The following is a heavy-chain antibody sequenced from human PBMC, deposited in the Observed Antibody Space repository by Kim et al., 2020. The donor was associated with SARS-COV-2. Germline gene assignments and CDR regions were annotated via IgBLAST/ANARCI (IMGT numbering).Heavy chain of an antibody. Sequence: GGSLRLSCAASGFTFSSYAMSWVRQAPGKGLEWVSAISGSGGSTYYADSVKGRFTISRDNSKNTLYLQMNSLRAEDTAVYYCATRYDILTQFDYWGQGTLVTVSS. CDR1: GFTFSSYA. J-gene: IGHJ4*02. V-gene: IGHV3-23*01. D-gene: IGHD3-9*01. CDR3: ATRYDILTQFDY. CDR2: ISGSGGST.